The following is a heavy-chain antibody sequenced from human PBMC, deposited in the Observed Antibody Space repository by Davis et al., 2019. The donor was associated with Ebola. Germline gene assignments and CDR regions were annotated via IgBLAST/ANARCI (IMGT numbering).Heavy chain of an antibody. J-gene: IGHJ5*02. D-gene: IGHD6-13*01. Sequence: MPSDTLSPPVALHGGSFSGYYWSWIRQPPGKGLEWIGEINHSGSTNYNPSLKSRVTISVDTSKNQFSLKLSSVTAADTAVYYCARHRYSSSWYSITNWFDPWGQGTLVTVSS. CDR1: GGSFSGYY. V-gene: IGHV4-34*01. CDR3: ARHRYSSSWYSITNWFDP. CDR2: INHSGST.